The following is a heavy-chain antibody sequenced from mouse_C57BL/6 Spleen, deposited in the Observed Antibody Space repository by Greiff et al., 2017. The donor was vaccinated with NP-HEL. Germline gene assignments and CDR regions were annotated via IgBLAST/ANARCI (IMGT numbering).Heavy chain of an antibody. D-gene: IGHD1-1*01. V-gene: IGHV3-6*01. CDR1: GYSITSGYY. CDR2: ISYDGSN. J-gene: IGHJ2*01. Sequence: DVKLVESGPGLVKPSQSLSLTCSVTGYSITSGYYWNWIRQFPGNKLEWMGYISYDGSNNYNPSLKNRISITRDTSKNQFFLKLNSVTTEDTATYYCARGAYYGSSHYWGQGTTLTVSS. CDR3: ARGAYYGSSHY.